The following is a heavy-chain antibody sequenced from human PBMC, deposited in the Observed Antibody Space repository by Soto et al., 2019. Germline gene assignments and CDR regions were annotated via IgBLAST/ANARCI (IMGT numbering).Heavy chain of an antibody. V-gene: IGHV4-59*01. CDR1: GGSISSYY. CDR3: ARALGVRGVIIGPDYYYGMDV. J-gene: IGHJ6*02. D-gene: IGHD3-10*01. CDR2: IYYSGST. Sequence: ETLSLTCPVSGGSISSYYWSWIRQPPGKGMGWIGNIYYSGSTNYNPSLKSRVTISVDTSKNQFSLKLSSVTAADTAVYYCARALGVRGVIIGPDYYYGMDVWGQGTTVTVSS.